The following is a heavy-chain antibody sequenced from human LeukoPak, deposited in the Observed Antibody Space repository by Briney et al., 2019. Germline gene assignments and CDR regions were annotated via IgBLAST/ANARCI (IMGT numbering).Heavy chain of an antibody. V-gene: IGHV1-46*01. CDR2: INPSSDST. J-gene: IGHJ3*02. D-gene: IGHD6-19*01. CDR3: AGGLGAFDI. CDR1: EYTFTSYY. Sequence: ASVKVSCKASEYTFTSYYMHWVRQAPGQGLEWIGIINPSSDSTGYAQKFQGRVTMTRDMSTSTVYMELSSLGFEDTAVYYCAGGLGAFDIWGQGTMVTVSS.